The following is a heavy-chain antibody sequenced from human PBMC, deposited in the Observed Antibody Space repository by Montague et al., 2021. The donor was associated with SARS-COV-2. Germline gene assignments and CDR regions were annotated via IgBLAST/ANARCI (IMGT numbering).Heavy chain of an antibody. Sequence: SETLSLTCLVSGDSVSSDSYFWAWIRQSPGKGLEWIGSLFHRGDTYHNPSLKDRLIMSVDTSNNQFSLKLCSVSAADTAVYYCASHRVSYLGLPGYSGHFDVWGQGSLITVSS. CDR3: ASHRVSYLGLPGYSGHFDV. V-gene: IGHV4-39*01. J-gene: IGHJ5*02. CDR1: GDSVSSDSYF. CDR2: LFHRGDT. D-gene: IGHD3-9*01.